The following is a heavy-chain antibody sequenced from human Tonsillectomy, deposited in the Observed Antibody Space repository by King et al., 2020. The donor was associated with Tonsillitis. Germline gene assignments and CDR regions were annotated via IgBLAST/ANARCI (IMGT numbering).Heavy chain of an antibody. Sequence: VQLVESGGGLVQPGGSLRLSCAGSGFTFSAYWMTWVRQDPGEGLEWVADIKDDGSQTYCVESVKGRFTVSRDNAKNSLYLQMSSLRAGDTAVYYCGRRSLTTAWALDYWGQGTLVTVSS. V-gene: IGHV3-7*03. D-gene: IGHD2/OR15-2a*01. CDR3: GRRSLTTAWALDY. CDR2: IKDDGSQT. J-gene: IGHJ4*02. CDR1: GFTFSAYW.